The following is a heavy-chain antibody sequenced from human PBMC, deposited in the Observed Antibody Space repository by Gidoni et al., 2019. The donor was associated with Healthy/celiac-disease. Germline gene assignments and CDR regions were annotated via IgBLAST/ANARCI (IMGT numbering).Heavy chain of an antibody. D-gene: IGHD3-9*01. CDR1: GFTFGDYA. CDR2: IRSKAYGGTT. Sequence: VQLVASGGGLVQTGRSLRLSCKPSGFTFGDYAMSWVRQAPGKGLEWVGFIRSKAYGGTTEYAASVKGRFTISRDYSKSIAYLQMNSLKTEDTAVYYCTRAREYEILTGHGLYFDYWGQGTLVTVSS. J-gene: IGHJ4*02. CDR3: TRAREYEILTGHGLYFDY. V-gene: IGHV3-49*04.